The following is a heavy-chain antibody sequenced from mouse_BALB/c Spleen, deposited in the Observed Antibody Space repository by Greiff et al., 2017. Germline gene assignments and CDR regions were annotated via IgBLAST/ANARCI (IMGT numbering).Heavy chain of an antibody. CDR2: IRYDGSN. J-gene: IGHJ2*01. V-gene: IGHV3-6*02. D-gene: IGHD2-12*01. Sequence: EVKLQESGPGLVKPSHSLSLTCSVTGYSFTSCYYWYWIRQFPGNQLEGMGYIRYDGSNNYNPSLKNRISITRDTSKNQFFLKLNSVTTEDTATYYCARELRRGYYFDYWGQGTTLTVSS. CDR3: ARELRRGYYFDY. CDR1: GYSFTSCYY.